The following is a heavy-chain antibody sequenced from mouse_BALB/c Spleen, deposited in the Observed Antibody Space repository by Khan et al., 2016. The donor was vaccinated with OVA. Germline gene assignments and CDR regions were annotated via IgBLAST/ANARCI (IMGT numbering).Heavy chain of an antibody. CDR2: INSNGGTS. J-gene: IGHJ1*01. CDR1: AFTFSGYG. CDR3: ARVHYRYDECYWYFDV. Sequence: EVELVESGGGLVQPGGSLKLSCAASAFTFSGYGMSWVRQSPDKRLELVATINSNGGTSYYPDSVKGGFTISRDNAKNTLHLQMSSLKSEDTVTYYCARVHYRYDECYWYFDVRGAGNTVSVAS. D-gene: IGHD2-14*01. V-gene: IGHV5-6-3*01.